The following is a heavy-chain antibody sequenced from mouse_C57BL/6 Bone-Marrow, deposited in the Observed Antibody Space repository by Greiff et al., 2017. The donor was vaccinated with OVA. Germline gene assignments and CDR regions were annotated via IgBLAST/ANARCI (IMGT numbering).Heavy chain of an antibody. CDR1: GFTFSDAW. CDR2: IRNKANNHAT. CDR3: TRGGIDDYDVPFAY. V-gene: IGHV6-6*01. Sequence: EVKVEESGGGLVQPGGSMKLSCAASGFTFSDAWMDWVRQSPEKGLEWVAEIRNKANNHATYYAESVKGRFTISRDDSKSSVYLQMNSLRAEDTGIYYCTRGGIDDYDVPFAYWGQGTLVTVSA. D-gene: IGHD2-4*01. J-gene: IGHJ3*01.